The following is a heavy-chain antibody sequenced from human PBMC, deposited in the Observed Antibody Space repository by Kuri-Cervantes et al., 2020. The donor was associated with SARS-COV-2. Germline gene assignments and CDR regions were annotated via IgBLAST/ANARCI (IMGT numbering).Heavy chain of an antibody. D-gene: IGHD3-10*02. J-gene: IGHJ4*02. CDR1: GFTFSSYA. CDR2: ITWDGYNT. V-gene: IGHV3-43D*03. CDR3: TKVFGVGSNINYFDS. Sequence: GESLKISCAASGFTFSSYAMSWVRQAPGKGLEWVSCITWDGYNTFYADSVKGRFTMSRDSSKNSLYLQMNSLRVEDTARYYCTKVFGVGSNINYFDSWGQGTVVTVSS.